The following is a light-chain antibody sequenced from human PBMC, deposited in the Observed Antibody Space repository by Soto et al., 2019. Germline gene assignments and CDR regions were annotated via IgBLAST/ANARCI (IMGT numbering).Light chain of an antibody. J-gene: IGKJ4*01. CDR3: QQRSNWPGVT. CDR1: QSVSSY. CDR2: DAS. V-gene: IGKV3-11*01. Sequence: EIVLTHSPATLSLSPGERATLSCRASQSVSSYLAWYQQKPGQAPRLLIYDASNTATGIPARFSGSGSGTDFTLTISRLAPEDFAGYYCQQRSNWPGVTFGGGTKVEIK.